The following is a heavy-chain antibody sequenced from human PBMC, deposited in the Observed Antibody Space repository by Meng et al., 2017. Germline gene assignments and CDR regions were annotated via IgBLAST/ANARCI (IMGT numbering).Heavy chain of an antibody. D-gene: IGHD4-17*01. CDR1: GGSISSSNW. J-gene: IGHJ4*02. CDR2: IYHSGST. Sequence: QGPLQEPGPGLVNPSGTLSLTCAVSGGSISSSNWWSWVRQPPGKGLEWIGEIYHSGSTNYNPSLKSRVTISVDKSKNQFSLKLSSVTAADTAVYYCARGTDYGDYYFDYWGQGTLVTVSS. V-gene: IGHV4-4*02. CDR3: ARGTDYGDYYFDY.